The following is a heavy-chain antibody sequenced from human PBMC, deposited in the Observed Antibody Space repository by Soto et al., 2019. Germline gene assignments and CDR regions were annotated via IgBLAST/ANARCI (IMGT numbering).Heavy chain of an antibody. D-gene: IGHD3-16*01. CDR3: AGRWGTSFDY. J-gene: IGHJ4*02. CDR1: GGSISSYY. Sequence: QVQLQESGPGLVKPSETLSLTCTVSGGSISSYYWSWIRQPPGKELEWIGYIYYTGSTTNYNPSLKRRVSLSVDTSKHLCSLKLSSVTAADTAVYYRAGRWGTSFDYWGQGALLTVAS. CDR2: IYYTGST. V-gene: IGHV4-59*01.